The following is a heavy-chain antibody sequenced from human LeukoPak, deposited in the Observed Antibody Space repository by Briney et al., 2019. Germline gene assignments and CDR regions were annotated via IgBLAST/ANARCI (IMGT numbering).Heavy chain of an antibody. Sequence: KVSCKASGYTFTGYFMHWVRQASGKGLEWVGRIRSKANSYATAYAASVKGRFTISRDDSKNTAYLQMNSLKTEDTAVYYCTRRGQWLVDYWGQGTLVTVSS. CDR3: TRRGQWLVDY. J-gene: IGHJ4*02. D-gene: IGHD6-19*01. CDR2: IRSKANSYAT. V-gene: IGHV3-73*01. CDR1: GYTFTGYF.